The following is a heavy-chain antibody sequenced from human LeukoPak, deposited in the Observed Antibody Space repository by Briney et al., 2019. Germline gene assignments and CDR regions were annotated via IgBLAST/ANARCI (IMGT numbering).Heavy chain of an antibody. V-gene: IGHV3-53*01. CDR3: ARVPPGIAAAGYFDY. CDR1: GFTVSSNY. CDR2: IYSGGST. D-gene: IGHD6-13*01. Sequence: PGGSLRLSCAASGFTVSSNYMSWVRQAPGKGLEWVSVIYSGGSTYYADSVKGRFTISRDNSKNTLYLQMNSLRAEDTAVYYCARVPPGIAAAGYFDYWGQGTLVTVSS. J-gene: IGHJ4*02.